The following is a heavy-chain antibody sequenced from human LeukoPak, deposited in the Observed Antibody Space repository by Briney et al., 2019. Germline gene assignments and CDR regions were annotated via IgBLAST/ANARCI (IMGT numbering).Heavy chain of an antibody. V-gene: IGHV3-33*01. CDR3: ARDRANGLTGTINDY. J-gene: IGHJ4*02. CDR1: GFTFSSYG. Sequence: PGRSLRLSCAASGFTFSSYGMHWVRQAPGKGLEWVAVIWYDGSNKYYADSVKGRFTISRDNSKNTLYLQMNSLRAEDTAVYYCARDRANGLTGTINDYWGQGTLVTVSS. D-gene: IGHD1-7*01. CDR2: IWYDGSNK.